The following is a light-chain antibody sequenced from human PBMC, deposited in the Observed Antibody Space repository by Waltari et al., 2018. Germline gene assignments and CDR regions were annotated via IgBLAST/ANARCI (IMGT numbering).Light chain of an antibody. CDR3: QQYGSSWYT. CDR1: QSVSSSY. V-gene: IGKV3-20*01. CDR2: GAS. Sequence: EIVLTQSPGTLSLSPGERATLSCRTSQSVSSSYLAWYQQKPGQAPRLLIYGASSRATGIPDRFSGSGSGTDFTLTISRLEPEDFAVYYCQQYGSSWYTFGQGTKL. J-gene: IGKJ2*01.